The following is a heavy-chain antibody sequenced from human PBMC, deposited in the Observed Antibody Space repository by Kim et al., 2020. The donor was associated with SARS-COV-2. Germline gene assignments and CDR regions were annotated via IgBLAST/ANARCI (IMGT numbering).Heavy chain of an antibody. Sequence: SLKSRVTISVDTSKNQFSLKLSSVTAADTAVYYCARGLGPYYSSGWPSDYWGQGTLVTVSS. D-gene: IGHD6-19*01. J-gene: IGHJ4*02. CDR3: ARGLGPYYSSGWPSDY. V-gene: IGHV4-31*02.